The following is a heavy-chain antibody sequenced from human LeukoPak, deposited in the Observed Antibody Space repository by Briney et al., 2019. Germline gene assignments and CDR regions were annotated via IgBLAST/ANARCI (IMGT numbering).Heavy chain of an antibody. CDR2: ISGSGGST. Sequence: GGSLRLSCAASGFTFSSYAMSWVRQAPGKGLEWVSAISGSGGSTYYADSVKGRFTISADKSISTAYLQWSSLKASDTAMYYCARRGGLVDTFDIWGQGTMVTVSS. CDR3: ARRGGLVDTFDI. D-gene: IGHD6-6*01. V-gene: IGHV3-23*01. J-gene: IGHJ3*02. CDR1: GFTFSSYA.